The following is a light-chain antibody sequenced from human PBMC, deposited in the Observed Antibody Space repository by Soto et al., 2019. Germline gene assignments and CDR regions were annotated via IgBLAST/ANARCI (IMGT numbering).Light chain of an antibody. Sequence: EIVLTQSPGTLSLSPGERATLSCRASQSVSSSYLAWYQQKPRQAPRLLIYGSSSRATGIPARFSGSGSGTDFTLTISRLEPEDFAVYYCQQYGSSPFTFGPGTKVDIK. CDR3: QQYGSSPFT. J-gene: IGKJ3*01. CDR2: GSS. V-gene: IGKV3-20*01. CDR1: QSVSSSY.